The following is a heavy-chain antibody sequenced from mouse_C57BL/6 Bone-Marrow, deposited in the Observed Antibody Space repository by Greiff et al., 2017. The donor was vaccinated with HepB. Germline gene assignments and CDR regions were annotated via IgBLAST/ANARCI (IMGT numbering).Heavy chain of an antibody. D-gene: IGHD2-2*01. CDR1: GFTFSSYA. J-gene: IGHJ3*01. CDR2: ISSGGDYI. V-gene: IGHV5-9-1*02. CDR3: TRDPSTMVTTDGLWFAY. Sequence: EVKLMESGEGLVKPGGSLKLSCAASGFTFSSYAISWVRQTPEKRLEWVAYISSGGDYIYYADTVKGRFTISRDNARNTLYLQMSSLKSEDTAMYYCTRDPSTMVTTDGLWFAYWGQGTLVTVSA.